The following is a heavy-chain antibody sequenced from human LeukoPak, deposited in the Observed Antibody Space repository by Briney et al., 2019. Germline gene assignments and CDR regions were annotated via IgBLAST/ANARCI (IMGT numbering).Heavy chain of an antibody. D-gene: IGHD6-6*01. CDR1: GGSISSYY. V-gene: IGHV4-59*01. J-gene: IGHJ5*02. CDR2: IYYSGST. Sequence: SETLSLTCTVSGGSISSYYWSWIRQPPGKGLEWIGYIYYSGSTNYSPSLKSRVTILADTSKNQFSLKLSPVTAADTAVYYCARDLGDSSSSYRFDPWGQGTLVTVSS. CDR3: ARDLGDSSSSYRFDP.